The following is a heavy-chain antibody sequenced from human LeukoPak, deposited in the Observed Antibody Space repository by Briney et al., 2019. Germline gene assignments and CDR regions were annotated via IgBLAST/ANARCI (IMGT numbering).Heavy chain of an antibody. CDR2: IVVGSGNT. Sequence: SVKVSCKASGFTFTSSAMQWVRQARGQRLEWIGWIVVGSGNTNYAQKFQERVTITRDMSTSTAYMELSSLRSEDTAVYYCAAAMVRGVRPNYYYYYMDVWGKGTTVTISS. CDR3: AAAMVRGVRPNYYYYYMDV. V-gene: IGHV1-58*02. D-gene: IGHD3-10*01. CDR1: GFTFTSSA. J-gene: IGHJ6*03.